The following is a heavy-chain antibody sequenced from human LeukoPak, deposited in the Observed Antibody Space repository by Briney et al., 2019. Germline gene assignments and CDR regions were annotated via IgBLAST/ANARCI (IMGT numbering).Heavy chain of an antibody. Sequence: GESLKISCKGSGYSFTSYWIGWVRQMPGKGLEWMGIIYPGDSDTRYSPSFQGQVTISADKSISTAYLQWSSLKASDTAMYYCARHLIVVAGHDGGGGYYYYYMDVWGKGTTVTVSS. CDR3: ARHLIVVAGHDGGGGYYYYYMDV. V-gene: IGHV5-51*01. CDR1: GYSFTSYW. D-gene: IGHD3-22*01. CDR2: IYPGDSDT. J-gene: IGHJ6*03.